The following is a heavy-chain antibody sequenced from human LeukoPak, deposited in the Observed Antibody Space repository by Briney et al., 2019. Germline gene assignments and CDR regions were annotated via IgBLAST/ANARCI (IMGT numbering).Heavy chain of an antibody. CDR3: AGGSGWVTDS. Sequence: GGSLRLSCAASGFSFSDYWMNWVRQAPGKGLEWVANIKQDGSEKYYVGSVKGRFTISSDNAKNSLYLQMNSLRAEDTAVYFCAGGSGWVTDSWGQGTLVTVSA. J-gene: IGHJ4*02. CDR1: GFSFSDYW. D-gene: IGHD6-19*01. V-gene: IGHV3-7*01. CDR2: IKQDGSEK.